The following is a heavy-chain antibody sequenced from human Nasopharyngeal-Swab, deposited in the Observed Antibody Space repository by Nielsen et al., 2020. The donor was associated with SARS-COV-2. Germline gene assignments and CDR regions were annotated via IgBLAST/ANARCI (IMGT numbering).Heavy chain of an antibody. CDR2: IIPIFGTA. Sequence: SAQVSCNASAGTFSSYAISWVRQAPGQGLEWMGGIIPIFGTANYAQKFQGRVTITADKSTSTAYMELSSLRSEDTAVYYCGRVKLFGEARAFDIWGQGTMVTVSS. CDR3: GRVKLFGEARAFDI. CDR1: AGTFSSYA. V-gene: IGHV1-69*06. J-gene: IGHJ3*02. D-gene: IGHD3-10*02.